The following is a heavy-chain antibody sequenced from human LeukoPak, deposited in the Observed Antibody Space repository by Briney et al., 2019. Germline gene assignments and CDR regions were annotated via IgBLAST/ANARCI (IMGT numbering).Heavy chain of an antibody. CDR3: ARMGEAYYYYMDV. V-gene: IGHV3-11*01. D-gene: IGHD2-21*01. CDR2: ISSSGSTI. Sequence: GGSLRLSCAASGVTFSDYDMSWIRHGPGKGLEWVSYISSSGSTIYYAASVKSRFTISRDNSKNSLYLQMNSLRAADTAVYYCARMGEAYYYYMDVWGKGTTVTVSS. CDR1: GVTFSDYD. J-gene: IGHJ6*03.